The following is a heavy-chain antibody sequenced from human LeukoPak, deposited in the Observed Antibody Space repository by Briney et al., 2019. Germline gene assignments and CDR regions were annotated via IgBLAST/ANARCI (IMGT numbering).Heavy chain of an antibody. V-gene: IGHV1-18*01. CDR1: GGTFSSYA. D-gene: IGHD2-2*01. J-gene: IGHJ6*02. Sequence: ASVKVSCKASGGTFSSYAISWVRQAPGQGLEWMGWISAYNGNTNYAQKLQGRVTMTTDTSTSTAYMELRSLRSDDTAVYYCARVHCSSTSCYDYYYYGMDVWGQGTTVTVSS. CDR2: ISAYNGNT. CDR3: ARVHCSSTSCYDYYYYGMDV.